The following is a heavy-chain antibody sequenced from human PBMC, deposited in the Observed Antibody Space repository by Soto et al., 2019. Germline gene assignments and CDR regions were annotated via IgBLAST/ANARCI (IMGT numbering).Heavy chain of an antibody. D-gene: IGHD3-10*01. CDR1: GFTFSSYA. V-gene: IGHV3-30-3*01. Sequence: GSLRLSCAASGFTFSSYAMHWVRQAPGKGLEWVAVISYDGSNKYYADSVKGRFTISRDNSKNTLYLQMNSLRAEDTAVYYCARDSGNRYFDYWGQGTLVTVSS. J-gene: IGHJ4*02. CDR3: ARDSGNRYFDY. CDR2: ISYDGSNK.